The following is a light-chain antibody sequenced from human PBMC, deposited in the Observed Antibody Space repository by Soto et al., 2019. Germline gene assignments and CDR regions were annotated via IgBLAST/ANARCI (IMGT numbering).Light chain of an antibody. CDR1: QSIVTY. CDR3: QQHDSLPLT. CDR2: AAS. J-gene: IGKJ4*01. V-gene: IGKV1-39*01. Sequence: DIQMTQSPSSLSASVGDRVTITCRASQSIVTYLNWYLQKPGKAPKLLIYAASNLQSGVPSRFSGSGSGAEFTLTISSLQPDDFATYYCQQHDSLPLTFGGGTKVDIK.